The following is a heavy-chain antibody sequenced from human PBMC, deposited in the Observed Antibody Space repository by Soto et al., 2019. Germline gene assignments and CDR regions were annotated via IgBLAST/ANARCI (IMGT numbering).Heavy chain of an antibody. CDR2: IIPILGIA. CDR1: GGTFSSYT. CDR3: APLTTFDI. D-gene: IGHD2-2*01. V-gene: IGHV1-69*02. Sequence: SVKVSFNASGGTFSSYTISWVRQAPGQGLEWMGRIIPILGIANYAQKFQGRVTITADKSTSTAYMELSSLRSEDTAVYYCAPLTTFDIWGQGTMVTVSS. J-gene: IGHJ3*02.